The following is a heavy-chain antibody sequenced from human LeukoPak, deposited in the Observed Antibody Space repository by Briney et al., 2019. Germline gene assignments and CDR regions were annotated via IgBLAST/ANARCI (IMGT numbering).Heavy chain of an antibody. Sequence: SETLSLTCTVSGGSISSSSYYWGWIRQPPGKGLEWIGSIYYSGSTYYNPSLKSRVTISVDTSKNQFSLKLSSVTAADTAVYYCAVNNDSSYFDYWGQGTLVTVSS. CDR3: AVNNDSSYFDY. CDR1: GGSISSSSYY. CDR2: IYYSGST. V-gene: IGHV4-39*07. D-gene: IGHD3-3*01. J-gene: IGHJ4*02.